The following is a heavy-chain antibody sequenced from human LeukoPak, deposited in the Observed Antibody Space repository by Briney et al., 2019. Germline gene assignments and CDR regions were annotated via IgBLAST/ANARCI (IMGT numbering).Heavy chain of an antibody. CDR3: ARSKRASSWASSGWFVP. D-gene: IGHD6-13*01. V-gene: IGHV1-18*01. CDR1: GYTFTSYG. J-gene: IGHJ5*02. Sequence: ASVKVSCKASGYTFTSYGISWVRQAPEQGLEWMGWISAYNGNTNYAQKLQGKVTITTDTSTSTAYMQLRSLRSDDTAVYYCARSKRASSWASSGWFVPWGQGTLVTVSS. CDR2: ISAYNGNT.